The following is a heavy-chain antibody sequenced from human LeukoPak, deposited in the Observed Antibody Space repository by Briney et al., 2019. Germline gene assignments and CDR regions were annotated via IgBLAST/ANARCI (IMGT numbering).Heavy chain of an antibody. V-gene: IGHV1-2*02. Sequence: GASVKVSCKASGYTFTGYYMHWVRQAPGQGLEWMGYIYPNTGATKYAQKFQGRVTMTRDTSISTAYMELSGLRSDDTAVYYCGTLLSNGPFDYWDQGSLVTVSS. CDR1: GYTFTGYY. CDR3: GTLLSNGPFDY. J-gene: IGHJ4*02. CDR2: IYPNTGAT.